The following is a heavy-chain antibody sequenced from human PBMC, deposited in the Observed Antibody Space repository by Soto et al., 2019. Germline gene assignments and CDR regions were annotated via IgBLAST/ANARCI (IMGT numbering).Heavy chain of an antibody. CDR2: IYYSGST. CDR1: GGSVSSGSYY. V-gene: IGHV4-61*01. D-gene: IGHD3-10*01. J-gene: IGHJ4*02. CDR3: AREEPGTPGYY. Sequence: SETLSLTCTVSGGSVSSGSYYWSWIRQPPGKGLEWIGYIYYSGSTNYNPSLKSRVTISVDTSKNQFSLKLSSVTAADTAVYYCAREEPGTPGYYWGQGTLVTVSS.